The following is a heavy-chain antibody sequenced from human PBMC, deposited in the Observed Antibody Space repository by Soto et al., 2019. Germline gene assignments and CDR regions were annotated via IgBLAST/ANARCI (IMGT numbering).Heavy chain of an antibody. CDR3: ASGRLVGALDY. Sequence: PGGSLRLSCAASGFTFSSYWMHWVRQAPGKGLVWVSRINSDGSNTDYADSVKGRFTISRDNAKNTLYLQMNSLKTEDTAVYYGASGRLVGALDYWGQGTLVTVSS. V-gene: IGHV3-74*01. CDR1: GFTFSSYW. D-gene: IGHD1-26*01. CDR2: INSDGSNT. J-gene: IGHJ4*02.